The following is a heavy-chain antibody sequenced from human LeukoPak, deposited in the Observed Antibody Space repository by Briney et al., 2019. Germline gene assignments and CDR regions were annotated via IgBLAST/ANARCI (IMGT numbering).Heavy chain of an antibody. CDR3: ARGTTDWDWFDP. D-gene: IGHD1-1*01. Sequence: SETLSLTCTVSGGSISSYYWSWIRQPPGKGLEWIGYIYYSGSTNYNPSLKSRVTISVDTSKNQFSLSLNSVTAADTAVYYCARGTTDWDWFDPWGQGTLVTVSS. CDR1: GGSISSYY. J-gene: IGHJ5*02. V-gene: IGHV4-59*08. CDR2: IYYSGST.